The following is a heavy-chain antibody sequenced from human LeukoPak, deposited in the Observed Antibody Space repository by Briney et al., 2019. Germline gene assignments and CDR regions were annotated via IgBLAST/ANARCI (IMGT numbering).Heavy chain of an antibody. J-gene: IGHJ4*02. CDR3: AIVGATILDY. D-gene: IGHD1-26*01. CDR1: GYTFTSYY. CDR2: INPSGSST. V-gene: IGHV1-46*03. Sequence: ASVKVSCKASGYTFTSYYKHWVRQAPGQGLEWMGIINPSGSSTSYAQKFQGRVTMTRDTSTSTVYMELSSLRSEDTAVYYCAIVGATILDYWGQGTLVTVSS.